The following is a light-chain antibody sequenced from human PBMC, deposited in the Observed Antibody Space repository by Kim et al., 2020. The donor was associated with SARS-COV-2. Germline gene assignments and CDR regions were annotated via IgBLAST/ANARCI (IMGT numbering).Light chain of an antibody. V-gene: IGKV1-5*03. CDR3: QQYNTYPWT. CDR1: QSISTW. CDR2: RAS. J-gene: IGKJ1*01. Sequence: DIQMTQSPSTLSASVGDRVTITCRASQSISTWLAWYQQRQGKAPKVLIYRASDLEGGVPSRFSGSVSGTQFTLTISSLQPDDFATYYCQQYNTYPWTFGQGTTVDIK.